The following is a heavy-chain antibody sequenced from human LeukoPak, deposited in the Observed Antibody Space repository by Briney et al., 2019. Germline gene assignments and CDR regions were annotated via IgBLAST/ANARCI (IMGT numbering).Heavy chain of an antibody. CDR2: ISAYNVNT. CDR1: GYTFNSYG. Sequence: ASVTVSCTASGYTFNSYGISWVRQAPGQGLEWMGWISAYNVNTYYGQKFQGRVNMTTDTSTNTAYMELRSLRSDDTAVYYCARDAKWELLPHAFEVWGQGTMVTVSS. D-gene: IGHD1-26*01. CDR3: ARDAKWELLPHAFEV. V-gene: IGHV1-18*01. J-gene: IGHJ3*01.